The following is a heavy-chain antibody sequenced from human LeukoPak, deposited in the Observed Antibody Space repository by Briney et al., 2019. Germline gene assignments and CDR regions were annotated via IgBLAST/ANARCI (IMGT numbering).Heavy chain of an antibody. J-gene: IGHJ4*02. Sequence: ASVKVSCKASGYTFTSYGISWVRQAPGQGLEWMGWISAYNGNTNYAQKLQGRVTMTTDTSTSTAYMELRSLRSDDTAVYYCVRDRDRAGYFDYWGQGTLVTVSS. CDR1: GYTFTSYG. V-gene: IGHV1-18*01. CDR3: VRDRDRAGYFDY. D-gene: IGHD6-19*01. CDR2: ISAYNGNT.